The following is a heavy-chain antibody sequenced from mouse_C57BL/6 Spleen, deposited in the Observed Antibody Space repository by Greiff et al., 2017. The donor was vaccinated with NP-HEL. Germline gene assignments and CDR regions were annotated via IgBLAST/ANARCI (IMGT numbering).Heavy chain of an antibody. J-gene: IGHJ1*03. Sequence: VQLKESGAELVRPGASVTLSCKASGYTFTDYEMHWVKQTPVHGLEWIGAIDPETGGTAYNQKFKGKAILTADKSSSTAYMELRSLTSEDSAVYYCTRWSRPYFDVWGTGTTVTVSP. CDR1: GYTFTDYE. CDR2: IDPETGGT. CDR3: TRWSRPYFDV. V-gene: IGHV1-15*01. D-gene: IGHD1-1*01.